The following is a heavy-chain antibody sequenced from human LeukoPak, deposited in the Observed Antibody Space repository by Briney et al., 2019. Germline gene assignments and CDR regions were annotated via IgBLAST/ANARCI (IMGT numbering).Heavy chain of an antibody. CDR2: ISGSGGST. D-gene: IGHD1-26*01. Sequence: GGSLRLSCAASGFTFRNLGMSWVRQAPGKGLEWVSAISGSGGSTYYADSVKGRFTISRDNSKNTLYLQMNSLRAEDTAVYYCAKRGAEVGTTVAPGDYWGQGTLLTVSS. J-gene: IGHJ4*02. CDR1: GFTFRNLG. CDR3: AKRGAEVGTTVAPGDY. V-gene: IGHV3-23*01.